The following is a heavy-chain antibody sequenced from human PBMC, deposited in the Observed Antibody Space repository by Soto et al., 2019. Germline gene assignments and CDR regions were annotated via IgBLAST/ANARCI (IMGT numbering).Heavy chain of an antibody. D-gene: IGHD3-16*01. CDR1: GFTFSSYG. J-gene: IGHJ6*02. Sequence: GGSLRLSCAASGFTFSSYGMHWVRQAPGKGLEWVAVISYDGSNKYYADSVKGRFTISRDNSKNTLYLQMNSLRAEDTAVYYCAKGGSGYDYYGMDVWGQGTTVTVS. CDR2: ISYDGSNK. CDR3: AKGGSGYDYYGMDV. V-gene: IGHV3-30*18.